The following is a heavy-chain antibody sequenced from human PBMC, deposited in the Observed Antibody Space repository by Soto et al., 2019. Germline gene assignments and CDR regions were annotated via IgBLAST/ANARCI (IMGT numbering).Heavy chain of an antibody. Sequence: SAKVSCKARGYSFTSYAMYWVRQATGQRLEWMGWINAGNGNTKYSQKFQGRVTITRDTSASTAYMELSSLRSEDTAVYYCVRSGAGVYYCDGSGYLAYWGQGTLVPVSS. J-gene: IGHJ4*02. CDR1: GYSFTSYA. CDR3: VRSGAGVYYCDGSGYLAY. V-gene: IGHV1-3*01. D-gene: IGHD3-22*01. CDR2: INAGNGNT.